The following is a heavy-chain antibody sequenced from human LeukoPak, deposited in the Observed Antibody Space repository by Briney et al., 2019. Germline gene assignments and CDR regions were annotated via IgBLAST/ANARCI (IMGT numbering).Heavy chain of an antibody. V-gene: IGHV3-53*05. CDR1: GFTVSSNY. Sequence: GGSLRLSCAASGFTVSSNYMSWVRQAPGKGLEWVSVIYSGGSTYYADSVKGRFTISRDNSKNTLYLQMSSLRGEDTAVYYCARDQGGSYFDYLDYWGQGTLVTVSS. D-gene: IGHD1-26*01. J-gene: IGHJ4*02. CDR3: ARDQGGSYFDYLDY. CDR2: IYSGGST.